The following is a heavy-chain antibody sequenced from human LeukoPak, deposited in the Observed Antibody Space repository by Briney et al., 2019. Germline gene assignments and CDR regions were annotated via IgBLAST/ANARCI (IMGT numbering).Heavy chain of an antibody. CDR2: ISGSGGNT. CDR3: ARGRGGDSAPSRFDY. CDR1: GFAFSGFA. Sequence: GGSLRLSCSASGFAFSGFAMGWVRQAPGKGLEWVSSISGSGGNTYYADSVEGRFTISRDNSNNTLSLQMNSLRADDTALYYCARGRGGDSAPSRFDYWGQGTLVIVSS. V-gene: IGHV3-23*01. J-gene: IGHJ4*02. D-gene: IGHD2-21*02.